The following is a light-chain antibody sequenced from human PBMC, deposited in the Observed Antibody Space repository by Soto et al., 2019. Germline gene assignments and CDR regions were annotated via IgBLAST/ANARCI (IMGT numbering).Light chain of an antibody. CDR2: DVS. CDR3: CSYAASNTFD. V-gene: IGLV2-11*01. Sequence: QSALAQPRSVSGSPGQSVTISCTGTSSDVGGYNYVSWYQQYSGKAPKVMIYDVSKRPSGVPDRFSGSKSGNTASLTISGLQAEDEADYYCCSYAASNTFDFGTGTEVTVL. CDR1: SSDVGGYNY. J-gene: IGLJ1*01.